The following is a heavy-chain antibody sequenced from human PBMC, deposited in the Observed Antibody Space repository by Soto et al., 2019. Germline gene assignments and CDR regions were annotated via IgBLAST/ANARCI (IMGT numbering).Heavy chain of an antibody. V-gene: IGHV1-69*02. D-gene: IGHD2-2*01. CDR3: ASVLRYAPYYYYYMDV. Sequence: GASVKVSCKASGGTFSSYTISWVRQAPGQGLEWMGRIIPILGIANYAQKFQGRVTITADKSTSTAYMELSSLRSEDTAVYYCASVLRYAPYYYYYMDVWGKGTAVNVSS. CDR1: GGTFSSYT. J-gene: IGHJ6*03. CDR2: IIPILGIA.